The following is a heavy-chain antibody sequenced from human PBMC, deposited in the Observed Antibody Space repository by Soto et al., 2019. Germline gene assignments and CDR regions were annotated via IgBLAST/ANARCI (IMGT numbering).Heavy chain of an antibody. CDR2: INPNSGGT. V-gene: IGHV1-2*02. CDR1: GYTFTGYY. Sequence: QVQLVQSGAEVKKPWASVKVSCKASGYTFTGYYMHWVRQAPGQGLEWMGWINPNSGGTNYAQKLQGRVTMTTDTSTSTAYMELRRLRSDNTAVYYCARVETSGYGEYYYYGMDVWGQGTTVTVSS. D-gene: IGHD5-12*01. CDR3: ARVETSGYGEYYYYGMDV. J-gene: IGHJ6*02.